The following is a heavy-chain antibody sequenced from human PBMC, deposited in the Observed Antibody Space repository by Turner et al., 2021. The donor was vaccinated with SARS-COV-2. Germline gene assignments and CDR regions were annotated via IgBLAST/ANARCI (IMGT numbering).Heavy chain of an antibody. CDR1: GFTFSDYA. J-gene: IGHJ4*02. CDR3: AKSIPSTGFVFDY. V-gene: IGHV3-23*01. Sequence: EVRVSESGGRLVQSGGSLRSSCAASGFTFSDYAMSWVRQAPGKGLQWVSTVSGTGSSTYYADSVKGRFSISRDNSKNTLYLQLISLRADDTAVYYCAKSIPSTGFVFDYWGQGTLVTVSS. D-gene: IGHD3-9*01. CDR2: VSGTGSST.